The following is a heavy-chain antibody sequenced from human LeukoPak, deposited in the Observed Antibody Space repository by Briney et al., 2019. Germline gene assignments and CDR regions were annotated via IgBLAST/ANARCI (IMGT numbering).Heavy chain of an antibody. Sequence: SETLSLTCTVSGGSISSYYWSWIRQPAGKGLEWVGRIFASGSTNYNPSLRSRVTMSVDTSKNQFSLKLRSVTDADTAVYYCVRGIVGTTRHFDFWGQGTLATVSS. CDR2: IFASGST. V-gene: IGHV4-4*07. D-gene: IGHD1-26*01. CDR1: GGSISSYY. CDR3: VRGIVGTTRHFDF. J-gene: IGHJ4*02.